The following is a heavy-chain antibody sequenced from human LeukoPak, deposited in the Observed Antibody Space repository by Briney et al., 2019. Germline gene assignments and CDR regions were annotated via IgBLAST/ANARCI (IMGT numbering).Heavy chain of an antibody. CDR1: RFTFSSYS. V-gene: IGHV3-48*01. Sequence: GGSLRLSCAASRFTFSSYSMNWVRQAPGKGLEWVSYISDSSTTIYYADSVKGRFTISRDNAKNSLYLQMNSLRAEDTAVYYCARDRGGAYDFWSGYYTGYFDYWGQGTLVPVSS. CDR2: ISDSSTTI. D-gene: IGHD3-3*01. J-gene: IGHJ4*02. CDR3: ARDRGGAYDFWSGYYTGYFDY.